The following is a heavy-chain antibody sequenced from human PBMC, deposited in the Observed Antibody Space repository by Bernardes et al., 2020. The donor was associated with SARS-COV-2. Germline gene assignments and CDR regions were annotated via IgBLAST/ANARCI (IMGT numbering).Heavy chain of an antibody. CDR3: ARGGTIFGVVGYGMDV. D-gene: IGHD3-3*01. CDR1: GGSISSCGYY. CDR2: IYYSGST. V-gene: IGHV4-31*03. Sequence: SEPLSLTCTVSGGSISSCGYYWSWLLQHPGKGLEWIGYIYYSGSTYYNPSLKSRVTISVDTSKNQFSLKLSSVTAADTAVYYCARGGTIFGVVGYGMDVWGQGTTVTVSS. J-gene: IGHJ6*02.